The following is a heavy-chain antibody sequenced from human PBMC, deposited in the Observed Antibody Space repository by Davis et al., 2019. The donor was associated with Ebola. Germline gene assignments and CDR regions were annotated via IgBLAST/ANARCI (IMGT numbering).Heavy chain of an antibody. V-gene: IGHV4-4*02. CDR3: AGGGYYGSGSYHP. CDR1: GGSISSSNW. CDR2: INHSGST. Sequence: SETLSLTCAVSGGSISSSNWWSWVRQPPGKGLEWIGEINHSGSTNYNPSLKSRVTISVDTSKNQFSLKLSSVTAADTAVYYCAGGGYYGSGSYHPWGQGTLVTVSS. D-gene: IGHD3-10*01. J-gene: IGHJ5*02.